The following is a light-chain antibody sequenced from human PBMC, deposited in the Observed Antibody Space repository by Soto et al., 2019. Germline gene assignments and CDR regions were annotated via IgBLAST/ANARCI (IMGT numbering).Light chain of an antibody. V-gene: IGKV3-20*01. CDR2: DAA. CDR1: QSLSNNIC. J-gene: IGKJ4*02. CDR3: EQYGSKLHT. Sequence: EIVLTQSPGTLSLSPGERATLSCRASQSLSNNICLVWYQQKPGQAPTLLIYDAASRATGIPERLSGSGACTEVILTTISLQPDDFAVDYCEQYGSKLHTFGEGTKVDIK.